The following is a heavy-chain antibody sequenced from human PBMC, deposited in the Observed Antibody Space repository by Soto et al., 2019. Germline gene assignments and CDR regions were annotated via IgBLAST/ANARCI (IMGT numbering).Heavy chain of an antibody. CDR2: IIPIFGTA. CDR1: GCTFSSYA. D-gene: IGHD7-27*01. V-gene: IGHV1-69*13. Sequence: GASVKVSCEASGCTFSSYAISWVRQAPGQGLEWMGGIIPIFGTANYAQKFQGRVTITADESTSTAYMELSSLRSEDTAVYYCTTREGSLGSFYYHYGMDVWGQGTTVTVSS. CDR3: TTREGSLGSFYYHYGMDV. J-gene: IGHJ6*02.